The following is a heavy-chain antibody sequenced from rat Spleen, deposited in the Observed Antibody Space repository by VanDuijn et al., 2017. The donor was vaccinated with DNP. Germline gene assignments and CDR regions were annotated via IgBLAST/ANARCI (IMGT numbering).Heavy chain of an antibody. CDR3: ARSPETSYIYFPWAY. J-gene: IGHJ3*01. CDR2: MRSDGDT. CDR1: GFSLTSYH. Sequence: QVQLKESGPGLVQPSQTLSLTCTVSGFSLTSYHVHWVRQPPGKGLEWMGVMRSDGDTRYNSVLKSRLSISKDTSKSQVFLKMNSLQTEDTATYYCARSPETSYIYFPWAYWGQGTLVTVSS. D-gene: IGHD1-2*01. V-gene: IGHV2-32*01.